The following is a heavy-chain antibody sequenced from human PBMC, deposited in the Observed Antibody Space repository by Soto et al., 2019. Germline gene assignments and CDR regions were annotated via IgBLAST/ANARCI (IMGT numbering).Heavy chain of an antibody. D-gene: IGHD2-21*02. CDR3: ARAGTLTDIFDS. CDR2: INPDGNDK. V-gene: IGHV3-7*05. Sequence: EVQLVESGGGLVQPGGSLRLSCAVSGFIFRTHWMSWVRQAPGKGLEWVANINPDGNDKYYVDSVRGRFTISRDNAKNSLSLQMNSLRAEDTAMYYCARAGTLTDIFDSWGQGTLVTVSS. CDR1: GFIFRTHW. J-gene: IGHJ4*02.